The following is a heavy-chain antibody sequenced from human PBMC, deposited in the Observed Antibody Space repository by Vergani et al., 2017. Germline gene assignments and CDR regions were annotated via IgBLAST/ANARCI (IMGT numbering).Heavy chain of an antibody. V-gene: IGHV1-69*02. Sequence: QVQLVQSGAEVKKPGSSVKVSCKASGGTFSSYTISWVRQAPGQGLEWMGRIIPILGIANYAQKFQGRVTITADKSTSTAYMELSSLRSEDTAVYYCASLIVGDYGGLEYWGQGTLVTVSA. D-gene: IGHD1-26*01. CDR3: ASLIVGDYGGLEY. CDR2: IIPILGIA. CDR1: GGTFSSYT. J-gene: IGHJ4*02.